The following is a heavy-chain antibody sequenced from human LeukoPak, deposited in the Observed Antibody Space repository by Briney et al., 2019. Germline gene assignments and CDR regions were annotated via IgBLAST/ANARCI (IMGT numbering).Heavy chain of an antibody. CDR1: GFTFSSYA. Sequence: GRSLRLSCAASGFTFSSYAMHWVRQAPGKGLEWVAVISYDGSNKYYADSVKGRFTIYRDNSKYTLYLQMNSLRGEDTGVYYRAKDADSNSWDGMNYYYYYGMDVWGQGTTVTVSS. CDR3: AKDADSNSWDGMNYYYYYGMDV. D-gene: IGHD6-13*01. V-gene: IGHV3-30*01. CDR2: ISYDGSNK. J-gene: IGHJ6*02.